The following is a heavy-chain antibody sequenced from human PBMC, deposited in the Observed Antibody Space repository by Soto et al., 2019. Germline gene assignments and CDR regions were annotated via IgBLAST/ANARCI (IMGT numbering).Heavy chain of an antibody. CDR2: ISWNSGSI. V-gene: IGHV3-9*01. D-gene: IGHD6-19*01. J-gene: IGHJ4*02. CDR3: AKDGSHIAVAGSYYFDY. CDR1: GFTFDDYA. Sequence: EVQLVESGGGLVQPGRSLRLSCAASGFTFDDYAMHWVRQAPGKGLEWVSGISWNSGSIGYADSVKGRFTISRDNAKNSLYLQMNSLRAEDTALYYCAKDGSHIAVAGSYYFDYWGQGTLVTVSS.